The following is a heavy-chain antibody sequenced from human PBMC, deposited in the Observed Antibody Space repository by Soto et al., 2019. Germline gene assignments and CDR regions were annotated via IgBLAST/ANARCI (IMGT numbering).Heavy chain of an antibody. J-gene: IGHJ4*02. V-gene: IGHV1-24*01. Sequence: GPSVKVSCKISCPTLTELSIPWVRQAPGKGLEWLGGFDTEGGEAISAQKGHGRVTVTEDTVTDTAYMELSGLTSDDTAVYYCATPTPPRGAMITNINFDFGGQGTPVTVSS. CDR1: CPTLTELS. D-gene: IGHD3-10*01. CDR3: ATPTPPRGAMITNINFDF. CDR2: FDTEGGEA.